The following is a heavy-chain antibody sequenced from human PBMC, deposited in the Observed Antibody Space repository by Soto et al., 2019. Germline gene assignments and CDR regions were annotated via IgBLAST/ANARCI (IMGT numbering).Heavy chain of an antibody. D-gene: IGHD3-16*02. J-gene: IGHJ4*02. CDR3: AKNFRTSSIWLSYRHKAHFVD. CDR1: GFTFSDSV. V-gene: IGHV3-23*01. CDR2: ITGSGSRT. Sequence: EVQLLESGGGLGQPGGSLRLSCVAYGFTFSDSVMTWVRQAPGKGLEWVSTITGSGSRTLYADFAKGRFTISRDNSENTLYLQMDSLRGEDTPRYYCAKNFRTSSIWLSYRHKAHFVDWGQGALVTVSS.